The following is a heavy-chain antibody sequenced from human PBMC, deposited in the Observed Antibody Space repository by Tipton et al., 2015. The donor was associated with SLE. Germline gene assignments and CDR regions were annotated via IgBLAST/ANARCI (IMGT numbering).Heavy chain of an antibody. D-gene: IGHD5-12*01. Sequence: SLRLSCAASGFTFSNAWMSWVRQAPGKGLEWVGRIKSKTDGGTTDYAAPVKGRFTISRDDSKNTLYLQMNSLKTEDTAVYYCTTESGYSGYDRGGFDYWGQGTLVTVSS. J-gene: IGHJ4*02. CDR3: TTESGYSGYDRGGFDY. V-gene: IGHV3-15*01. CDR2: IKSKTDGGTT. CDR1: GFTFSNAW.